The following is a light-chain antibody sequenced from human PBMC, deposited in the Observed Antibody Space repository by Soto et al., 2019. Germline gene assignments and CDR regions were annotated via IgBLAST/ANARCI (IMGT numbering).Light chain of an antibody. CDR1: QSVSSH. CDR2: DAS. CDR3: QQGGNWPLT. Sequence: EIELTQSPATLSLSPGERATVSCRASQSVSSHLAWYQQKRGQAPRLLIYDASSRASAIPARFSGSGSGTDFTLTISSLEPEDFAVYYCQQGGNWPLTFGQGTRLEMK. V-gene: IGKV3-11*01. J-gene: IGKJ5*01.